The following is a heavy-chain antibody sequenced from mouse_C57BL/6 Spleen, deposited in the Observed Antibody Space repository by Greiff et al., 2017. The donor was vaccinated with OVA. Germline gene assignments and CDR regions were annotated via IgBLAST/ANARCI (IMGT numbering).Heavy chain of an antibody. Sequence: VQLQQSGAELARPGASVKLSCKASGYTFTSYGISWVKQRTGQGLEWIGEISPRSGNTYYNEKFKGKATLTADKSTSTAYMELRSLTSVDSTVYFCARGDGYGDYWGQGTTLTVSS. J-gene: IGHJ2*01. V-gene: IGHV1-81*01. D-gene: IGHD2-2*01. CDR3: ARGDGYGDY. CDR1: GYTFTSYG. CDR2: ISPRSGNT.